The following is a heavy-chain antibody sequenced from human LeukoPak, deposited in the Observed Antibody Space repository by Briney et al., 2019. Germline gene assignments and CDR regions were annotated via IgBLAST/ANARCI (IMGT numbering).Heavy chain of an antibody. V-gene: IGHV4-61*01. CDR3: ATPWYNSGWYGSVVH. J-gene: IGHJ4*02. CDR1: GGSVSSGSYY. CDR2: VHNSGST. Sequence: PSGTLSLTCTVSGGSVSSGSYYWSWIRQPPGKGLEWIGHVHNSGSTDFNSSLRSRVTISVDTSKNQFSLELTSVTSADTAVYYCATPWYNSGWYGSVVHWDQGTLVTVSS. D-gene: IGHD6-13*01.